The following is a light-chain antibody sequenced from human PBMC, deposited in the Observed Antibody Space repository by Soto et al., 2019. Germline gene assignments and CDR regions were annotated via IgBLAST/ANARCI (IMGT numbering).Light chain of an antibody. V-gene: IGKV1-5*03. CDR3: QHADSFPLIT. CDR1: QTISSW. J-gene: IGKJ5*01. CDR2: KAS. Sequence: DFQMTQSPSTLSGSVGDRVTITCRASQTISSWLAWYQQKPGKAPKLLIYKASTLKSGVPSRFSGSGSGTDFTLTISSLQPEDFATYYCQHADSFPLITFGQGTRLEIK.